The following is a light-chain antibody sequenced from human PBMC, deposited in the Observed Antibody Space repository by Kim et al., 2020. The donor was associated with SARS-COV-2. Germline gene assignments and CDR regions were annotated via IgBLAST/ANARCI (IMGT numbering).Light chain of an antibody. CDR1: QSISSN. V-gene: IGKV3-15*01. CDR3: HQYNDWPPQYT. Sequence: EIQMTQSPATLFVSPGERATLSCRSSQSISSNLAWYQQNPGQAPRLLIYGASTRATGIPARFSASGSGTEFTLTISSLQSEDFAVYYCHQYNDWPPQYTFGQGTKLEI. CDR2: GAS. J-gene: IGKJ2*01.